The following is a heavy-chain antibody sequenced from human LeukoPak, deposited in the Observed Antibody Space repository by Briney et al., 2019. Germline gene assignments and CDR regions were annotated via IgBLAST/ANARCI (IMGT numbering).Heavy chain of an antibody. CDR3: ARRAGAYSHPYDY. V-gene: IGHV3-53*01. J-gene: IGHJ4*02. D-gene: IGHD4/OR15-4a*01. Sequence: HPGGSLRLSCAASGFTFSDNSMSWVRQAPGKGLEWVSFIYSDNTHYSDSVKGRFTISRDNSKNTLYLQMNSLRAEDTAVYYCARRAGAYSHPYDYWGQGTLVTVSS. CDR1: GFTFSDNS. CDR2: IYSDNT.